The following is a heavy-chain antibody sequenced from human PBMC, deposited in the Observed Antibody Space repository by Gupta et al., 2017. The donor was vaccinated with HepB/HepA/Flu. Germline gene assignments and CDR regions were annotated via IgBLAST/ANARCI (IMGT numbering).Heavy chain of an antibody. CDR2: ISYDGSNK. J-gene: IGHJ4*02. CDR3: AREKRGQLDPGFVSYFDY. V-gene: IGHV3-30-3*01. D-gene: IGHD1-1*01. Sequence: QVQLVESGGGVVQPGRSLRLSCAASGFTFSSYAMHWVRQAPGKGLEWVAVISYDGSNKYYADSVKGRFTISRDNSKNTLYLQMNSLRAEDTAVYYCAREKRGQLDPGFVSYFDYWGQGTLVTVSS. CDR1: GFTFSSYA.